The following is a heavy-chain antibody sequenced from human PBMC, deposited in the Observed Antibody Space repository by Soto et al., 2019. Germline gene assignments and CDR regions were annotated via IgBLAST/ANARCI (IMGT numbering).Heavy chain of an antibody. V-gene: IGHV5-10-1*03. D-gene: IGHD3-22*01. CDR3: ARIYYDSSGYTNWFDP. Sequence: EVQLVQSGAEVKKPGESLRISCKGSGYSFTSYWISWVRQMPGKVLEWMGRIDPSDSYTNYSPSFQGHVTISADKSISTAYLQWSSLKASDTAMYYCARIYYDSSGYTNWFDPWGQGTLVTVSS. CDR2: IDPSDSYT. J-gene: IGHJ5*02. CDR1: GYSFTSYW.